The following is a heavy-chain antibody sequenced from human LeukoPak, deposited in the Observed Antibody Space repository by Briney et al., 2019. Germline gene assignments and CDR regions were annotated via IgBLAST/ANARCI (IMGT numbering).Heavy chain of an antibody. CDR2: IWYDRSNK. J-gene: IGHJ4*02. V-gene: IGHV3-33*01. D-gene: IGHD6-19*01. Sequence: GGSLRLSCAASGFTFSSYGMHWVRQAPGKGLEWVAVIWYDRSNKYYADSVKGRFTISRDNSENTLYLQMNSLRAEDTSVYYCARGPWWGSSGFEIDYWGQGTLVTVSS. CDR1: GFTFSSYG. CDR3: ARGPWWGSSGFEIDY.